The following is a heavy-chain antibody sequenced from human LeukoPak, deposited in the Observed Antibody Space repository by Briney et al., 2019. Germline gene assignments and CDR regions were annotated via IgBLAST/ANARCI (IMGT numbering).Heavy chain of an antibody. CDR2: IYQSGRT. V-gene: IGHV4-30-2*06. Sequence: SETLSLTCAVSGDSITSGTFSWSWIRQSPGKGLEWIGYIYQSGRTFYTLSLRSRVAISMDRSKNQFSLRLTSVTAADTAVYYCSRGVMNGDYSWFDPWGQGTLVIVSS. CDR3: SRGVMNGDYSWFDP. J-gene: IGHJ5*02. D-gene: IGHD4-17*01. CDR1: GDSITSGTFS.